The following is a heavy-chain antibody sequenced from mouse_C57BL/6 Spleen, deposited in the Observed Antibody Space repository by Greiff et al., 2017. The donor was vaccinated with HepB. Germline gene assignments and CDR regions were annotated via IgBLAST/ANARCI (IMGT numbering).Heavy chain of an antibody. V-gene: IGHV1-9*01. CDR2: ILPGSGST. Sequence: QVQLQQSGAELMKPGASVKLSCKATGYTFTGYWIEWVKQRPGHGLEWIGEILPGSGSTNYNEKFKGKATFTADTSSNTAYMQLSSLTTEDSAIYYCARDGDLLWLRRVYFDYWGQGTTLSLSS. CDR1: GYTFTGYW. CDR3: ARDGDLLWLRRVYFDY. D-gene: IGHD2-2*01. J-gene: IGHJ2*01.